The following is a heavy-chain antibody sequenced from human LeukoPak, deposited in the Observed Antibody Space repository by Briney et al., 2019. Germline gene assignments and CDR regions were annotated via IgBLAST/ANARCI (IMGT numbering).Heavy chain of an antibody. CDR1: GFTFSTYA. CDR3: ARDQNWYFDM. J-gene: IGHJ2*01. Sequence: GGSLRLSCAASGFTFSTYAIHWVRQAPGKGLEWVAVISYDGSNKYFADSVRGRFTISRDNSRDTVYLQMNSLRDEDTAVYACARDQNWYFDMWGRGTLVTVSS. CDR2: ISYDGSNK. V-gene: IGHV3-30*04.